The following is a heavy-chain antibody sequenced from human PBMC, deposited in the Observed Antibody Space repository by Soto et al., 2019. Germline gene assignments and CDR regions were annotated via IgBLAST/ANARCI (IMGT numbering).Heavy chain of an antibody. CDR2: IYYSGST. J-gene: IGHJ4*02. V-gene: IGHV4-59*01. D-gene: IGHD6-13*01. CDR1: GGSISSYY. Sequence: SETLSLTCTVSGGSISSYYWSWIRQPPGKGLEWIGYIYYSGSTNYNPSLKSRVTISVDTSKNQFSLKLSSVTAADTAVYYCARGAARRTPFDYWGQGTLVTVSS. CDR3: ARGAARRTPFDY.